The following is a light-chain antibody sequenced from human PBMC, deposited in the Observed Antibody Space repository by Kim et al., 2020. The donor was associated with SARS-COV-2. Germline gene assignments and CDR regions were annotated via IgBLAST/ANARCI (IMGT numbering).Light chain of an antibody. J-gene: IGLJ3*02. Sequence: VLTQPPSASGTPGQRVTISCSGSASNIGSNSVFWYQQLPGSAPKVLIYRDSQRPSGVPARFSGTKSGTSASLAISGVRSDDEADYFCSSWDDTLRAWVFGGGTQLTVL. CDR2: RDS. V-gene: IGLV1-47*01. CDR3: SSWDDTLRAWV. CDR1: ASNIGSNS.